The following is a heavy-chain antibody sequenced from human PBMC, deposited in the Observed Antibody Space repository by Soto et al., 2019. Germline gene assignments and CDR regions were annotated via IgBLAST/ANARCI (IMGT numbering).Heavy chain of an antibody. Sequence: GGSLRLSCAAPGFTFSSYGMHWVRQAPGKGLEWVAVISYDGSNKYYADSVKGRFTISRDNSKNTLYLQMNSLRAEDTAVYYCAEGPRVVVTAIRSYYYYGMDVWGQGTTVTVSS. CDR1: GFTFSSYG. CDR2: ISYDGSNK. CDR3: AEGPRVVVTAIRSYYYYGMDV. J-gene: IGHJ6*02. D-gene: IGHD2-21*02. V-gene: IGHV3-30*18.